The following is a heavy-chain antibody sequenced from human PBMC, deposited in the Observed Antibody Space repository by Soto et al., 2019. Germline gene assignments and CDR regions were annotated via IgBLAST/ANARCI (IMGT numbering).Heavy chain of an antibody. V-gene: IGHV1-2*02. D-gene: IGHD3-22*01. J-gene: IGHJ4*02. CDR3: ARDLESSGYQI. CDR2: INTNSGGT. Sequence: ASVKVSCKASGYTFTGYYMHWVRQAPGQGLEWMGWINTNSGGTNYAQKFQGRVTITADESTSTAYMELSSLRSEDTAVYYCARDLESSGYQIWGQGTLFTVSS. CDR1: GYTFTGYY.